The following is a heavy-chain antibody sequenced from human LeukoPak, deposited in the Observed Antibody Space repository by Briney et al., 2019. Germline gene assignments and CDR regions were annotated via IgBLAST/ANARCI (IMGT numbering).Heavy chain of an antibody. CDR3: AKDSRSSSSNPDY. CDR1: GFSFHSYA. J-gene: IGHJ4*02. D-gene: IGHD6-6*01. CDR2: ISGSAVST. V-gene: IGHV3-23*01. Sequence: GGSLRLSCVASGFSFHSYAMTWVRQAPGKGLEWVSGISGSAVSTHYADSVKGRFTISRDNSKSTLYAQMNSLRAEDSAIYYCAKDSRSSSSNPDYWGQGTLVTVSS.